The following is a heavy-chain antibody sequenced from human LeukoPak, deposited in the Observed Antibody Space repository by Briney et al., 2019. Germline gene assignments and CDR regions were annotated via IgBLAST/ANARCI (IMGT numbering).Heavy chain of an antibody. CDR3: ARDNDYNPLVY. J-gene: IGHJ4*02. Sequence: ASVKVSCKASGYTFTGYGISWVRQAPGQGLEWMGWISAYNGNTNYAQKFQGRVTMTTDTSTSTAYMELRSLRSDDTAVYYCARDNDYNPLVYWDQGTLVTVSS. CDR2: ISAYNGNT. CDR1: GYTFTGYG. D-gene: IGHD1-14*01. V-gene: IGHV1-18*01.